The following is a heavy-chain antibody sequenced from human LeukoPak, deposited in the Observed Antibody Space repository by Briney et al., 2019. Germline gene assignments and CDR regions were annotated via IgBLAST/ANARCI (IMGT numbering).Heavy chain of an antibody. V-gene: IGHV4-39*01. D-gene: IGHD2-15*01. CDR1: GGSISNVGYY. Sequence: SETLSLTCSVSGGSISNVGYYWAWIRQPLGKGLEWIGSIYYSGSTNYNPSLKSRLTISVDTSKNQFYLKLSSVTAADTAVYYCARVGGGNYYYYGMDVWGQGTTVTVSS. CDR2: IYYSGST. J-gene: IGHJ6*02. CDR3: ARVGGGNYYYYGMDV.